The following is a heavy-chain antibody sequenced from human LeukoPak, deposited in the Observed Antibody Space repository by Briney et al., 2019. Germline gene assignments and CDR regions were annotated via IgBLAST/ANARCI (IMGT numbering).Heavy chain of an antibody. CDR2: IWYDGSNK. J-gene: IGHJ4*02. CDR3: AKDMDVYGSGSYYKGFDY. D-gene: IGHD3-10*01. V-gene: IGHV3-33*06. CDR1: GFTFSIYA. Sequence: QPGGSLRLSCAASGFTFSIYAMHWVRQAPGKGLECVAVIWYDGSNKYYADSVKGRFTISRDNSKNTLYLQMNSLRAEDTAVYYCAKDMDVYGSGSYYKGFDYWGQGTLVTVSS.